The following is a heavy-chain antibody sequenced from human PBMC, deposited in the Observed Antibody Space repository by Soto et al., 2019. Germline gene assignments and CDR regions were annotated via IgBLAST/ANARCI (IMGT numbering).Heavy chain of an antibody. CDR1: GFTFSSYS. CDR2: ISSSSSYI. V-gene: IGHV3-21*01. CDR3: ARDPSIAVAPYPPDY. D-gene: IGHD6-19*01. Sequence: GGSLRLSCAASGFTFSSYSMNWVRQAPGKGLEWVSSISSSSSYIYYADSVKGRFTISRDNAKNSLYLQMNSLRAEDTAVYYCARDPSIAVAPYPPDYWGQGTLVTVSS. J-gene: IGHJ4*02.